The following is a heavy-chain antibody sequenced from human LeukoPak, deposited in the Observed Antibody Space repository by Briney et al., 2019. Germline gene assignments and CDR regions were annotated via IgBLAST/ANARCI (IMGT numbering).Heavy chain of an antibody. D-gene: IGHD2-2*03. CDR3: ASGSYYFDY. J-gene: IGHJ4*02. V-gene: IGHV4-61*02. CDR2: IYTSGST. CDR1: GGSISGGSYY. Sequence: PSETLSLTCTVSGGSISGGSYYWSWIRQPAGKGLEWIGRIYTSGSTNYNPSLKSRVTISVDTSKNQFSLKLSSVTAADTAVYYCASGSYYFDYWGQGTLVTVSS.